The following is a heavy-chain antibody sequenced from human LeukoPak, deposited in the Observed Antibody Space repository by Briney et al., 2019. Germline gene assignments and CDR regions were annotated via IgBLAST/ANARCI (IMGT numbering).Heavy chain of an antibody. J-gene: IGHJ4*02. CDR2: IYYSGGI. CDR1: GGSISSSSYY. V-gene: IGHV4-30-4*01. D-gene: IGHD4-23*01. CDR3: AAYGGNSGGGFDY. Sequence: SETLSLTCTVSGGSISSSSYYWSSIRQPPGKGLEWIGYIYYSGGIYYNPSLKSRVTISVDTSKNQFSLNLSSVTAADTAVYYCAAYGGNSGGGFDYWGQGTLVTVSS.